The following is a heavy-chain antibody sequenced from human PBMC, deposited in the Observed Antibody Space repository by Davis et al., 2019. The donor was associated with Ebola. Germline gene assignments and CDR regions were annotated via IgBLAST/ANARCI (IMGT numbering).Heavy chain of an antibody. CDR3: VRHGYTYAYVAY. D-gene: IGHD5-18*01. CDR1: GGSISIYY. J-gene: IGHJ4*02. V-gene: IGHV4-39*01. CDR2: IYYSGST. Sequence: SETLSLTCTVSGGSISIYYWGWIRQPPGKGLEWIGNIYYSGSTYYNPSLKSRVTISVDTSKNQFSLMLSSVTAADTAVYYCVRHGYTYAYVAYWGQGTLVTVSS.